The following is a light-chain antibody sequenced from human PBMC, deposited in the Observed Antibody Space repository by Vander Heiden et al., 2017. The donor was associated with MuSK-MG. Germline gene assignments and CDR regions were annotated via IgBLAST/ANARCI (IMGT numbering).Light chain of an antibody. CDR3: QRYNSYSPWT. Sequence: DIQMTQSPSTLSASVGDRLTITCRASQGISSGLAWYQQKPGKAPRLLIYDASSLESGVPARFSGSGSGTEFTLTISSLQPDDFATYYCQRYNSYSPWTFGQGTRVQIK. CDR2: DAS. J-gene: IGKJ1*01. V-gene: IGKV1-5*01. CDR1: QGISSG.